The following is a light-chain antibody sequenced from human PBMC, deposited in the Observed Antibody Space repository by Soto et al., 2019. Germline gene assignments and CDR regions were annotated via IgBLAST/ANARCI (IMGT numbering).Light chain of an antibody. J-gene: IGLJ2*01. Sequence: QSVLTQPPSASGSPGQSVTISCTGTSSDVGGYNYVSWYQHHPGKAPKLMIYEVTRRPSGVPDRFSGSKSGNTASLTVSGLQAEDEADYYCSSYADNNNVVFGGGTKVTVL. CDR3: SSYADNNNVV. CDR1: SSDVGGYNY. CDR2: EVT. V-gene: IGLV2-8*01.